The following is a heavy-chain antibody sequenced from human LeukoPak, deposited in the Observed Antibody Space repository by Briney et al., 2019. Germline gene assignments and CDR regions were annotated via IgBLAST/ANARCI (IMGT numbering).Heavy chain of an antibody. CDR3: ARDAPTGYYGMDV. Sequence: GGSLRLSCAASGFTVTTNYMTWVRQAPGKGLEWVSIIYSGGYTDYADSVKGRFTISRDNSKNTLYLQMNGLRAEDTAVYYCARDAPTGYYGMDVWGQGTTVTVSS. CDR2: IYSGGYT. J-gene: IGHJ6*02. V-gene: IGHV3-66*01. CDR1: GFTVTTNY.